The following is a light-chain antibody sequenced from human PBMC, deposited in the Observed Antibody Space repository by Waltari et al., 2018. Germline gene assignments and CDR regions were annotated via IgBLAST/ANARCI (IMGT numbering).Light chain of an antibody. CDR3: CSYAGSYTEV. CDR1: SSDVGGYAY. V-gene: IGLV2-11*01. J-gene: IGLJ1*01. Sequence: QSALTQPRSVSGSPGQSVTISCTGTSSDVGGYAYVSWYQQQSAKAPKLIIFGVTERPSGVPDRFSGSKSGNTASLTISGLQSEDEADYYCCSYAGSYTEVFGTGTTVTVL. CDR2: GVT.